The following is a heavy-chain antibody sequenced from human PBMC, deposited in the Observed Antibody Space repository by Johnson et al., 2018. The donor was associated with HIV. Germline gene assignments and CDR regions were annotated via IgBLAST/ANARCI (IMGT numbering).Heavy chain of an antibody. CDR1: GFTVSSNY. CDR3: ARDRLSGSYYVGNAFDI. V-gene: IGHV3-66*01. J-gene: IGHJ3*02. CDR2: IYSGGST. D-gene: IGHD1-26*01. Sequence: VQLVESGGGVVQPGGSLRLSCAASGFTVSSNYMSWVRQAPGKGLEWVSVIYSGGSTYYADSVKGRFTISRDNSKNTLYLQMNSLRAEDTAVYYCARDRLSGSYYVGNAFDIWGQGTMVTVSS.